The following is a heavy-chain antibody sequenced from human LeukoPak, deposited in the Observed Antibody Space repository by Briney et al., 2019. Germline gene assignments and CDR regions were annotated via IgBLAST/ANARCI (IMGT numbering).Heavy chain of an antibody. CDR2: IYTSGST. CDR1: GGSISSGSHY. Sequence: SETLSLTCTVSGGSISSGSHYWSWIRQPAGKGLEWIGRIYTSGSTNYNPSLKSRVTISVDTSKNQFSLKLSSVTAADTAVYYCARDYGGAVADWGQGTLVTVSS. D-gene: IGHD6-19*01. V-gene: IGHV4-61*02. J-gene: IGHJ4*02. CDR3: ARDYGGAVAD.